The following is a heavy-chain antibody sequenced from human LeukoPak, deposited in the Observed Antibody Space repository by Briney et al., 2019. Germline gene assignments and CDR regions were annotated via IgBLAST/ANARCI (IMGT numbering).Heavy chain of an antibody. V-gene: IGHV3-21*01. D-gene: IGHD3-3*01. CDR1: GFTFSSYS. J-gene: IGHJ4*02. CDR2: ISNSSSYI. CDR3: ARDLRFLEWLFLDY. Sequence: GGSLTLSCAASGFTFSSYSMNWVRQAPGKGLEWVASISNSSSYIYYANSVKGRFTISRDNAKNSLYLQMNSLRSEDTAVYYCARDLRFLEWLFLDYWGQGTLVTVSS.